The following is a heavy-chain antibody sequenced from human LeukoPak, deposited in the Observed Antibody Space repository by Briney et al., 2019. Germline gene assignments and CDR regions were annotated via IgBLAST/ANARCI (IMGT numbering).Heavy chain of an antibody. CDR3: ASFFDGSGYFDY. J-gene: IGHJ4*02. Sequence: GESLKISCKGSGYSFTNYWIGWVRQMPGKGLEWMGIIYPCYSDTRYSPSFQGQVNISADKSLSNAYLQWSSLKASDTAMYYCASFFDGSGYFDYWGQGTLVTVSS. CDR2: IYPCYSDT. D-gene: IGHD3-22*01. CDR1: GYSFTNYW. V-gene: IGHV5-51*01.